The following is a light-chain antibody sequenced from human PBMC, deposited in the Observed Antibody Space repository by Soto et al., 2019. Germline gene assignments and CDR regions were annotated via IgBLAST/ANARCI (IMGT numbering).Light chain of an antibody. CDR3: QVWDSSRDHVV. CDR2: YDS. J-gene: IGLJ2*01. V-gene: IGLV3-21*04. CDR1: NIGIKS. Sequence: SYELTQPPSVSVAPGKTARITRGGNNIGIKSVHWCQQKPGQAPVLVIYYDSDRPSGIPERFSGSNSGNTATLTISRVEAGDEGDYYCQVWDSSRDHVVFGGGTQLTVL.